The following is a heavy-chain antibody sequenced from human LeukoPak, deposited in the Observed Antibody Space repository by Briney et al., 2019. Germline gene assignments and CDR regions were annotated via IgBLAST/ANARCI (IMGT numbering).Heavy chain of an antibody. D-gene: IGHD3-9*01. V-gene: IGHV3-23*01. CDR1: GFTFTNYP. CDR3: AKWGDYDILTGYYDPDY. Sequence: GGPLRLSCAASGFTFTNYPMYWVRQAPGKGLEWVSAVSGRDDSTYYADSVKGRFTISRDTSKNTLFLQMNSLRAEDTAVYYCAKWGDYDILTGYYDPDYWGQGTLVTVSS. J-gene: IGHJ4*02. CDR2: VSGRDDST.